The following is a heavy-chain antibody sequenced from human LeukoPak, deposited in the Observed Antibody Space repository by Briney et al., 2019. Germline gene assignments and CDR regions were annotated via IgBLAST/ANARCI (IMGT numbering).Heavy chain of an antibody. CDR3: ARASQSGSPHYYYYMDV. CDR2: ISYDGSNK. V-gene: IGHV3-30*03. D-gene: IGHD1-26*01. Sequence: PGGSLRLSCAASGFTFSSYGMHWVRQAPGKGLEWVAVISYDGSNKYYADSVKGRFTISRDNSKNTLYLQMNSLRAEDTAVYYCARASQSGSPHYYYYMDVWGKGTTVTVSS. CDR1: GFTFSSYG. J-gene: IGHJ6*03.